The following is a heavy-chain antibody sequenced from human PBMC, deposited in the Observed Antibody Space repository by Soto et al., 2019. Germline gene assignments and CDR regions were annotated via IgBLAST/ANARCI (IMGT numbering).Heavy chain of an antibody. J-gene: IGHJ6*02. CDR3: AREDYNSYSMDV. Sequence: QVQLVQSGAEVKKPGSTVKVSCKASGGSFTSYAFSWGRQAPGQGLEWVGGIIPIFGAPNYAQKFQGRVTITADDSTSTAYMELSSLRSEDTAVYYCAREDYNSYSMDVWGQGTTVAVSS. CDR2: IIPIFGAP. CDR1: GGSFTSYA. V-gene: IGHV1-69*12.